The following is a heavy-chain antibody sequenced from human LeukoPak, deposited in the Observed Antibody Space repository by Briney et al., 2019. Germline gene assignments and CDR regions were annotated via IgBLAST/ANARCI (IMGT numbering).Heavy chain of an antibody. Sequence: GASVKVSCKASGHTFSSFDINWVRQATGQGLEWMGWINPNRGNTGYAQKFQDRVTMTRNISISTAYMELSSLISDDTAVYYCARGFPGSGTYYIDYWGQGTLVTVSS. CDR2: INPNRGNT. CDR3: ARGFPGSGTYYIDY. CDR1: GHTFSSFD. V-gene: IGHV1-8*01. D-gene: IGHD3-10*01. J-gene: IGHJ4*02.